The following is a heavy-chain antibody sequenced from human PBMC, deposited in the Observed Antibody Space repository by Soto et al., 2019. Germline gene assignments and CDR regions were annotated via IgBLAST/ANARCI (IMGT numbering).Heavy chain of an antibody. V-gene: IGHV3-20*01. D-gene: IGHD5-12*01. CDR1: GFTFDDYG. CDR2: INWNGGST. J-gene: IGHJ4*02. CDR3: ARLSGPRYSGYAYYFDY. Sequence: GGSLRLSCAASGFTFDDYGMSWVRQAPGKGLEWVSGINWNGGSTGYADSVKGRFTISRDNAKNSLYLQMNSLRAEDTALYHCARLSGPRYSGYAYYFDYWGQGTLVTVSS.